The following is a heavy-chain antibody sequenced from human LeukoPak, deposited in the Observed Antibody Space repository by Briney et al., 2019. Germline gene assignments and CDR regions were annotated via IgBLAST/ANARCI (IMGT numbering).Heavy chain of an antibody. CDR3: ARQQEGQRMDYYYYYGMDV. D-gene: IGHD6-25*01. V-gene: IGHV5-51*01. CDR1: GYSFTSYW. Sequence: GESLKISCKGSGYSFTSYWIGWVRQMPGKGLEWMGIIYPGDSDTRYSPSFQGQVTISADKSISAAYLQWSSLKASDTAMYYCARQQEGQRMDYYYYYGMDVWGQGTTVTVSS. J-gene: IGHJ6*02. CDR2: IYPGDSDT.